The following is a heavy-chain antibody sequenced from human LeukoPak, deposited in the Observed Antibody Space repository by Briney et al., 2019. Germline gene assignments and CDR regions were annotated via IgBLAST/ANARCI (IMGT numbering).Heavy chain of an antibody. CDR1: GYTFTSYG. CDR3: ARGLAAAVHWFDP. V-gene: IGHV1-18*01. D-gene: IGHD6-13*01. Sequence: ASVKVSCKASGYTFTSYGISWVRQAPGQGLEWMGWISAYNGNTNYAQKLQGRVTMTRDMSTSTVYMELSSLRSEDTAVYYCARGLAAAVHWFDPWGQGTLVTVSS. J-gene: IGHJ5*02. CDR2: ISAYNGNT.